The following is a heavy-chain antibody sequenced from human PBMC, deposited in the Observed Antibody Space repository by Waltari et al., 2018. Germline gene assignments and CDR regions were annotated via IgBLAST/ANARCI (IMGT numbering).Heavy chain of an antibody. D-gene: IGHD3-22*01. CDR2: IIPSFGTA. Sequence: QVQLVQSGAEVKKPGSSVKVSCKASGGTFSSYAISWVRQAPGQGLEWMGGIIPSFGTANYAQKVRGRVTSTADESTSTAYMELSSLRSEDTAVYYCARDYYDRSGYPTYIAFDIWGQGTMVTVSS. CDR1: GGTFSSYA. CDR3: ARDYYDRSGYPTYIAFDI. V-gene: IGHV1-69*12. J-gene: IGHJ3*02.